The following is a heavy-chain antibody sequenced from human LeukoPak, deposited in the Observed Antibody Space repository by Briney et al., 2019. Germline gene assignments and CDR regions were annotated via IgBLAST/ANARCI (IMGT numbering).Heavy chain of an antibody. CDR3: ARAVRAYSGSYAY. J-gene: IGHJ4*02. V-gene: IGHV3-30*09. D-gene: IGHD1-26*01. Sequence: GGSLRLSCAASGFTFSSYAMHWVRQAPGKGLEWVAVISYDGSNKYYADSVKGRFAISRDNSKNTLYLQMNSLRAEDTAVYYCARAVRAYSGSYAYWGQGTLVTVSS. CDR2: ISYDGSNK. CDR1: GFTFSSYA.